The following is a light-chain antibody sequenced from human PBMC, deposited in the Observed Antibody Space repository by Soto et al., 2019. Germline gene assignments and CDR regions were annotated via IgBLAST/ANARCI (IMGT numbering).Light chain of an antibody. CDR3: SSYAGSNNV. CDR1: SSDVGDYKY. V-gene: IGLV2-8*01. CDR2: EVS. J-gene: IGLJ1*01. Sequence: QSVLTQPPSASGSPGQSVTISCTGTSSDVGDYKYVSWYQQHPGKAPKLMIYEVSQRPSGVPDRFSGSKSGNTASLTVSGLQAEDEADYYCSSYAGSNNVFGTGTKLTVL.